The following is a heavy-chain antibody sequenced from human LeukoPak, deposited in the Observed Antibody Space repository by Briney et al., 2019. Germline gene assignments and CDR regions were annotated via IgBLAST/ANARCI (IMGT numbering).Heavy chain of an antibody. D-gene: IGHD5-12*01. CDR1: GLIVSSNY. CDR2: IYGDGST. V-gene: IGHV3-53*01. J-gene: IGHJ3*02. CDR3: ARVIVATNTFDAFDI. Sequence: GGSLRLSCAASGLIVSSNYMSWVRQAPGKGLEWVSIIYGDGSTYYADSMKGRFTISRDNSKNALYLQMNSLRVEDTAVYYCARVIVATNTFDAFDIRGQGTMVTVSS.